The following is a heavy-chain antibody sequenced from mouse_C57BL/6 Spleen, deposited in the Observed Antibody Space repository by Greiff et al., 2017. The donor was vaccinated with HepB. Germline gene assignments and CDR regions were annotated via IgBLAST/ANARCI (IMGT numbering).Heavy chain of an antibody. V-gene: IGHV1-47*01. CDR3: ARGDYDYDEFAY. Sequence: QVLLQQSGAELVKPGASVKMSCTASGYTFTTYPIEWMKQNHGKSLEWIGNFHPYNDDTKYNEKFKGKATFTVEKSSSTVYLELSRLTSDDSAVYYCARGDYDYDEFAYWGQGTLVTVSA. CDR2: FHPYNDDT. J-gene: IGHJ3*01. CDR1: GYTFTTYP. D-gene: IGHD2-4*01.